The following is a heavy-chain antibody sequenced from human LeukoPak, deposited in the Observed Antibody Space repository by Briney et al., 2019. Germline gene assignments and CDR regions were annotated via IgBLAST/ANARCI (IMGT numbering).Heavy chain of an antibody. J-gene: IGHJ5*02. CDR2: IYYSGST. D-gene: IGHD3-22*01. CDR3: ARQYYYDSSGFIMSFTAEVNWFDP. V-gene: IGHV4-39*07. CDR1: GGSISSSSYY. Sequence: SETLSLTCTVSGGSISSSSYYWGWIRQPPGKGLEWIGSIYYSGSTYYNPSLKSRVTISVDTSKNQFSLKLSSVTAADTAVYYCARQYYYDSSGFIMSFTAEVNWFDPWGQGTLVTVSS.